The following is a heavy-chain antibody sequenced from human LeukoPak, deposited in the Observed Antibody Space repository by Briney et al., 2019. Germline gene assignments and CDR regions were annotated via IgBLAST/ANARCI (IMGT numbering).Heavy chain of an antibody. CDR1: GGSISSSSYY. V-gene: IGHV4-39*01. CDR2: IYYSGST. CDR3: ARLYRYSSSPGPGDY. J-gene: IGHJ4*02. D-gene: IGHD6-13*01. Sequence: SETLSLTCTVSGGSISSSSYYWGWIRQPPGKGLEWIGSIYYSGSTYYNPSLKSRVTISVDTSKNQFSLKLSSVTAADTAVYYCARLYRYSSSPGPGDYWGQGTLVTVSS.